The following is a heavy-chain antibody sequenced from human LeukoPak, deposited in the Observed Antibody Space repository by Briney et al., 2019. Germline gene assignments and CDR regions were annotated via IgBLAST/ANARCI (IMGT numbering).Heavy chain of an antibody. CDR1: GFTFSSYA. J-gene: IGHJ4*02. CDR2: ISGSGGST. V-gene: IGHV3-23*01. D-gene: IGHD3-3*01. CDR3: AKAIDVLRFLEWLPFDY. Sequence: GGSLRLSCAASGFTFSSYAMNWVRQAPGKGLEWVSAISGSGGSTYYADSVKGRFTISRDNSKNTLYLQMNSLRAEDTAVYYCAKAIDVLRFLEWLPFDYWGQGTLVTVSS.